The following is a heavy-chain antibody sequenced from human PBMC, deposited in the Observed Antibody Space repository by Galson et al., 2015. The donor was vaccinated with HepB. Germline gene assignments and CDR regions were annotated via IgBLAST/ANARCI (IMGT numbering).Heavy chain of an antibody. CDR3: ARDQEDYGDYGSDY. V-gene: IGHV1-18*04. CDR2: ISAYNGNT. CDR1: GYTFTSYG. J-gene: IGHJ4*02. D-gene: IGHD4-17*01. Sequence: SVKVSCKASGYTFTSYGISWVRQAPGQGLEWMGWISAYNGNTNYAQKLQGRVTMTTDTSTSTAYMELRSLRSDDTAVYYCARDQEDYGDYGSDYWGQGTLVTVSS.